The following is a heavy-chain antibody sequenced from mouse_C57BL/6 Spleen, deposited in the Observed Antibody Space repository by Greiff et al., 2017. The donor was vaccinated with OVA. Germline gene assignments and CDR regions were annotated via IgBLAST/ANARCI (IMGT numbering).Heavy chain of an antibody. V-gene: IGHV5-9*01. J-gene: IGHJ2*01. CDR2: ISGGGGNT. Sequence: EVMLVESGGGLVKPGGSLKLSCAASGFTFSSYTMSWVRQTPEKRLEWVATISGGGGNTYYPDSVKGRFTISRDNAKNTLYLQMSSLRSEDTALYYGARQGFFDYWGQGTTLTVSS. CDR1: GFTFSSYT. CDR3: ARQGFFDY.